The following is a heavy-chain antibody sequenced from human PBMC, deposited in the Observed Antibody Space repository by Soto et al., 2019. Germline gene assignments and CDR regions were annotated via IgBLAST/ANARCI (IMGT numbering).Heavy chain of an antibody. CDR2: IWYDGSNK. J-gene: IGHJ6*02. D-gene: IGHD6-13*01. Sequence: PXASLRLSCAASGFTFSSYGMHWVRQAPGKGLEWVAVIWYDGSNKYYADSVKGRFTISRDNSKNTLYLQMNSLRAEDTAVYYCARDRGSWFGYYYYGMDVWGQGTTVIVSS. CDR1: GFTFSSYG. CDR3: ARDRGSWFGYYYYGMDV. V-gene: IGHV3-33*01.